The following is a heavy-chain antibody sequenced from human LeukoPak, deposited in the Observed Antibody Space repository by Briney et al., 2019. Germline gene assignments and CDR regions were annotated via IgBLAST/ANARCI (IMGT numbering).Heavy chain of an antibody. CDR3: SDGFDI. Sequence: PGRSLRVSCAAPGFTFEDFAMPWVRQAPGKGLEWVSGINFNSSIIGYAESLKGRFTISRHKSKNSLDLQMNSLRAEAPALYYCSDGFDIWGQGTMVTVSS. V-gene: IGHV3-9*01. CDR1: GFTFEDFA. J-gene: IGHJ3*02. CDR2: INFNSSII.